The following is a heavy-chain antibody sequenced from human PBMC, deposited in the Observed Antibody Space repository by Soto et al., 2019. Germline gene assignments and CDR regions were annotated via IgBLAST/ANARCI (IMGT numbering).Heavy chain of an antibody. V-gene: IGHV1-69*01. CDR2: VSPPFRTS. D-gene: IGHD3-10*01. CDR3: ARVLYYGSGSYSPYGMDV. J-gene: IGHJ6*02. Sequence: QVQLVQSGAEVKKPGSSVKVSCKTSGVSFNNNGIGWVRQAPGHGLEWMGGVSPPFRTSNYARKFQGRISITTDASTGPVNMELRSLTSEDTAQYYCARVLYYGSGSYSPYGMDVWGQGTTVTVSS. CDR1: GVSFNNNG.